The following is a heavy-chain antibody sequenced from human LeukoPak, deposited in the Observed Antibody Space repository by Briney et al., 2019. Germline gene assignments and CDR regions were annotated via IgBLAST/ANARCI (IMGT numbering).Heavy chain of an antibody. D-gene: IGHD3-10*01. Sequence: TGGSLRLSCTSSGFTFEDYALTWLRQAPGKGLEWLGFIRTKFYGGTADYAASVKDRFTISRDDYKNIAYLQMDGLKSEDTALYYCARVGRDRGFDIWGQGTAVTVSS. CDR2: IRTKFYGGTA. CDR3: ARVGRDRGFDI. CDR1: GFTFEDYA. J-gene: IGHJ3*02. V-gene: IGHV3-49*03.